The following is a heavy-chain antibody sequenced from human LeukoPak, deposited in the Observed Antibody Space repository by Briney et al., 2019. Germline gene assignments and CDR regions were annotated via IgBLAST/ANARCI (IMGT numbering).Heavy chain of an antibody. D-gene: IGHD1-1*01. V-gene: IGHV5-10-1*01. CDR1: GYRFTSNW. CDR2: IDPSDSCT. Sequence: GESLRISCKGSGYRFTSNWISWVRQMPGKGLEWMGRIDPSDSCTNYSPSFQGHVTISADKSISTAYLQWSSLKASDTAMYYCARQPEGTWFDPWGQGTLVTVSS. J-gene: IGHJ5*02. CDR3: ARQPEGTWFDP.